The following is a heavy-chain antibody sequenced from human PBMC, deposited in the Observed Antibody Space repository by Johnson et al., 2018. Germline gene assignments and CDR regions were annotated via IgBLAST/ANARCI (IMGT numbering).Heavy chain of an antibody. Sequence: QVQLVESGAEVKRXGASVKVSCKASGYTFTSYDFNWVRQATGQGLEWMGWMKSDSGDTGYAQKFQGRVTMTRNISISTVYMELSSLTSEDTAVYYCARCYSRSMDVWGTGTTVTVSS. J-gene: IGHJ6*04. D-gene: IGHD5-18*01. CDR1: GYTFTSYD. V-gene: IGHV1-8*01. CDR2: MKSDSGDT. CDR3: ARCYSRSMDV.